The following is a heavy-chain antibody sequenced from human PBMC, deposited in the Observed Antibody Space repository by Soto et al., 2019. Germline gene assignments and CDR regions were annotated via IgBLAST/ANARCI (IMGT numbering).Heavy chain of an antibody. D-gene: IGHD6-13*01. Sequence: EVQLVESGGGLVQPGRSLRLSCAASGFTFNDHSMHWVRQAPGKGLEWVSGISWNGGSRGYADSVQGRFTISRDNAKNSMYMQMNSLKPEDTAWYYCAKDLRSTAWYSISFFDYWGQGALVTVSS. CDR1: GFTFNDHS. CDR3: AKDLRSTAWYSISFFDY. CDR2: ISWNGGSR. J-gene: IGHJ4*02. V-gene: IGHV3-9*01.